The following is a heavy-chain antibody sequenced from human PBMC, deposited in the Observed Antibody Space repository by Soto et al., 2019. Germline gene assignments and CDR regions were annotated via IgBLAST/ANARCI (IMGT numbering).Heavy chain of an antibody. J-gene: IGHJ6*02. CDR1: GFTFSSYS. Sequence: GGSLRLSCAASGFTFSSYSMNWVRQAPGKGLEWVSYISSSSSTIYYADSVKGRFTISRDNAKNSLYLQMNSLRDEDTAVYYCARDNSGRFLKPGYGMDVWGQGTTVTVSS. V-gene: IGHV3-48*02. D-gene: IGHD3-3*01. CDR2: ISSSSSTI. CDR3: ARDNSGRFLKPGYGMDV.